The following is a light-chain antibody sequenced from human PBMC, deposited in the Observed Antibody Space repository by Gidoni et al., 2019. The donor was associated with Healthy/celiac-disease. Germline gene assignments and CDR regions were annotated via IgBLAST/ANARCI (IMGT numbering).Light chain of an antibody. CDR1: QSVSSN. Sequence: TLSCRASQSVSSNLAWYQQKPGQAPRLLIYGASTRATGIPARFSGSGSGTEFTLTISSLQSEDFAVYYCQQYNNWPPWTFGQGTKVEIK. CDR2: GAS. V-gene: IGKV3-15*01. J-gene: IGKJ1*01. CDR3: QQYNNWPPWT.